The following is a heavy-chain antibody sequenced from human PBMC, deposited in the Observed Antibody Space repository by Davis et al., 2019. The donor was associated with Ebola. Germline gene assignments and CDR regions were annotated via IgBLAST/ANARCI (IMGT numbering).Heavy chain of an antibody. CDR2: IDWDDDK. CDR1: GFSLSTTGMC. CDR3: ARTPPRMVRGVIYYFDY. D-gene: IGHD3-10*01. V-gene: IGHV2-70*11. J-gene: IGHJ4*02. Sequence: SGPTLVKPTQTLTLTCTFSGFSLSTTGMCVSWIRQPPGKALEWLARIDWDDDKHYSTSLKTRLTISKDTSKNLVVLTMTNMDPVDTATYYCARTPPRMVRGVIYYFDYWGQGTLVTVSS.